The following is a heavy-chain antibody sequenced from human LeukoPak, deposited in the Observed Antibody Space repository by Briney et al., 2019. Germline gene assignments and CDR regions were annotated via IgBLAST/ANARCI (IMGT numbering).Heavy chain of an antibody. J-gene: IGHJ6*03. CDR3: ARGSGSYPYYYYYYMDD. D-gene: IGHD3-10*01. CDR1: GGTFSSYA. CDR2: IIPIFGTA. Sequence: ASVKVSCKASGGTFSSYAISWVRQAPGQGLEWMGGIIPIFGTANYAQKFQGRVTITADKSTSTAYMELSSLRSEDTAVYYCARGSGSYPYYYYYYMDDWGKGTTVTVSS. V-gene: IGHV1-69*06.